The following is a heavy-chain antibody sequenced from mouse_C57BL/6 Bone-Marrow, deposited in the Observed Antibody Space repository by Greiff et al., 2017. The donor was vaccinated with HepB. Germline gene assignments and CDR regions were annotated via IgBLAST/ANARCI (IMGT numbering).Heavy chain of an antibody. CDR2: ISSGGSYT. CDR1: GFTFSSYG. V-gene: IGHV5-6*01. CDR3: ARQAYYSNSFDV. D-gene: IGHD2-5*01. J-gene: IGHJ1*03. Sequence: EVQLVESGGDLVKPGGSLKLSCAASGFTFSSYGMSWVRQTPDKRLEWVATISSGGSYTYYPDSVKGRFTISRDNAKNTLYLQMSSLKSEDTAMYYCARQAYYSNSFDVWGTGTTVTVSS.